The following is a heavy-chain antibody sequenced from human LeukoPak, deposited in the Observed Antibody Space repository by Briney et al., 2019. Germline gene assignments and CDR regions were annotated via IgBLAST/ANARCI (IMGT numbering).Heavy chain of an antibody. CDR1: GGTFSNFV. CDR3: ARDNSVRDEAWWFNP. Sequence: ASVKVSCKASGGTFSNFVISWVRQAPGQGLEWMGRIIPIFGTANYAQKFQGKVTIAADESTNTDYLELSSLRSEDTAVYYCARDNSVRDEAWWFNPWGQGTLVTVSS. J-gene: IGHJ5*02. D-gene: IGHD5-24*01. V-gene: IGHV1-69*13. CDR2: IIPIFGTA.